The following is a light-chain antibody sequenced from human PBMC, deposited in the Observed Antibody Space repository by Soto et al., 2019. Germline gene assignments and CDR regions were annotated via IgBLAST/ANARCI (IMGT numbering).Light chain of an antibody. J-gene: IGKJ1*01. CDR3: QQYDSSPWT. V-gene: IGKV3-20*01. CDR1: QSVATTY. CDR2: AAS. Sequence: EIVLTQSPGTLSLSPGERATLSCRASQSVATTYLAWYQQKPGQAPRLLIYAASSRASGFPDRFSGSGSGTDFTLTISRLEPADFAVYYCQQYDSSPWTFGQGTKVEIK.